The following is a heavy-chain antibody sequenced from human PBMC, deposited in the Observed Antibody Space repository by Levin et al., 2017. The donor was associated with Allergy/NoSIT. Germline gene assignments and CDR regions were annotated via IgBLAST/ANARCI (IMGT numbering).Heavy chain of an antibody. CDR3: ARDLGAPNYYYYYMDV. Sequence: LSLPCAASGFPFSSSWVHWVRQAPGKGLVWVSRINSDGSTTNYADSVKGRFTISRDNAKNTLYLQMNSLRVEDTAVYFCARDLGAPNYYYYYMDVWGKGTTVTVSS. D-gene: IGHD3-16*01. CDR2: INSDGSTT. V-gene: IGHV3-74*01. CDR1: GFPFSSSW. J-gene: IGHJ6*03.